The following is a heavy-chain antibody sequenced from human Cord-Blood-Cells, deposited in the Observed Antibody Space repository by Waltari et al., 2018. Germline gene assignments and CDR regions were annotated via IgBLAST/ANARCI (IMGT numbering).Heavy chain of an antibody. D-gene: IGHD4-17*01. CDR1: GFTFSDYY. CDR2: ISSSGSTI. V-gene: IGHV3-11*01. J-gene: IGHJ6*02. CDR3: ARGADYGETYYYYGMDV. Sequence: SGFTFSDYYMSWIRQAPGKGLEWVSYISSSGSTIYYADSVKGRFTISRDNAKNSLYLQMNSLRAEDTAVYYCARGADYGETYYYYGMDVWGQGTTVTVSS.